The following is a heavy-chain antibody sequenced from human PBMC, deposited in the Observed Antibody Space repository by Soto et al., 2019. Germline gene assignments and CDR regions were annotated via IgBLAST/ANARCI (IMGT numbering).Heavy chain of an antibody. CDR1: GFTFSSHA. D-gene: IGHD2-2*02. V-gene: IGHV3-21*01. CDR3: AMEGPAYTTAAGFDV. Sequence: EVQLVESGGGLVKPGGSLKLSCAASGFTFSSHAMNWVRQPPGKGLEWVSSISSGSSYTFYGASVKGRFTISRYNAKNSLYLQMNSMRVEQTAVSYCAMEGPAYTTAAGFDVWGQGTRVTVSS. CDR2: ISSGSSYT. J-gene: IGHJ3*01.